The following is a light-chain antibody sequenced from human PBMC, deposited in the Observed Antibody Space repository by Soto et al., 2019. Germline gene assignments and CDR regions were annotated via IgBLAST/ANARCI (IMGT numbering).Light chain of an antibody. Sequence: QSVLTQPPSVSSAPGQKVTIPCSGSSSNIGDNSVSWYQHFPGTAPKRLIYENDQRPPGIPDRFSASKSGTSATLGITGLQTGDEADYYCGAWDSRLSVVVFGGGTKVTVL. CDR3: GAWDSRLSVVV. J-gene: IGLJ2*01. CDR2: END. CDR1: SSNIGDNS. V-gene: IGLV1-51*01.